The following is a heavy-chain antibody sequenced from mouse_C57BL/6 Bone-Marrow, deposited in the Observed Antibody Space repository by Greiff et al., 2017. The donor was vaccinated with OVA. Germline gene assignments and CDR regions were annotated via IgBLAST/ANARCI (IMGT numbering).Heavy chain of an antibody. D-gene: IGHD1-1*01. J-gene: IGHJ1*03. CDR1: GYTFTSYW. CDR2: IDPSDSYT. Sequence: VQLQQPGAELVRPGTSVKLSCKASGYTFTSYWMHWVKQRPGQGLEWIGVIDPSDSYTNYNQKFKGKGTLTVDTSSSTAYMQLSSLTSEDSAVYYFARIYYYGSYWYFDVWGTGTTVTVSS. V-gene: IGHV1-59*01. CDR3: ARIYYYGSYWYFDV.